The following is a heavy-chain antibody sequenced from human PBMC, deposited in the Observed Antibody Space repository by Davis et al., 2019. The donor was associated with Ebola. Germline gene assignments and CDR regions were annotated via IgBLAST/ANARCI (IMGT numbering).Heavy chain of an antibody. J-gene: IGHJ6*02. CDR3: ATSVTILYYYGLDV. CDR2: IYSGGYT. CDR1: GFSVSSKY. D-gene: IGHD4-17*01. V-gene: IGHV3-53*01. Sequence: PGGSLRLSCAASGFSVSSKYMNWVRQAPGKGLDWVSLIYSGGYTEYAGSVRGRFTISRDSSKNTLFLQMNSLRAEDTAVYYCATSVTILYYYGLDVWGRGTTVTVSS.